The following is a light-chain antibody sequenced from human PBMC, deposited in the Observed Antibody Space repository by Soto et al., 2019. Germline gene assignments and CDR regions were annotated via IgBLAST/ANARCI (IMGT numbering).Light chain of an antibody. V-gene: IGKV3-20*01. J-gene: IGKJ1*01. CDR3: QQYVSSVT. CDR2: GAS. CDR1: QSVDSSF. Sequence: EIVLTQSPGSLSLSPGERATLSCRASQSVDSSFFAWYQQKPGQAPRLLIYGASNRATGIPDRFSGSGSGTDXXLXISRLEPEDFAVYYCQQYVSSVTFGQGTKVEIK.